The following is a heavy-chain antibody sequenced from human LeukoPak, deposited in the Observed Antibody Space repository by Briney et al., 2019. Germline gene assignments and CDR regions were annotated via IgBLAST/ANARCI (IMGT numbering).Heavy chain of an antibody. CDR2: IYPGDSDT. V-gene: IGHV5-51*01. D-gene: IGHD3-3*01. J-gene: IGHJ4*02. CDR1: GYSFTTSW. Sequence: GESLKISCKGSGYSFTTSWIAWVRQMPGKGLEWMGIIYPGDSDTKYSPSFQGQVTFSVDKSISTAYLQWSSLKASDTAMYYCARRNDFPHYFDNRGQGTLVTVSS. CDR3: ARRNDFPHYFDN.